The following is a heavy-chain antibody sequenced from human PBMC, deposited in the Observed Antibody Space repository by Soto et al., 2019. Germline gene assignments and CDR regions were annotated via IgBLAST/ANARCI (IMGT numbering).Heavy chain of an antibody. D-gene: IGHD2-2*01. CDR1: GLTFAHAW. J-gene: IGHJ6*02. CDR3: TTAPVGDRAFYYYGMDA. V-gene: IGHV3-15*01. Sequence: GGSLRLSCAASGLTFAHAWLSWVRQAPGKGLEWVGRIKSRGDGGTIHYAAPLRDRFNISRDDSKNTLFLHMNSLKTEDTAVYYCTTAPVGDRAFYYYGMDAWGQGTTVTV. CDR2: IKSRGDGGTI.